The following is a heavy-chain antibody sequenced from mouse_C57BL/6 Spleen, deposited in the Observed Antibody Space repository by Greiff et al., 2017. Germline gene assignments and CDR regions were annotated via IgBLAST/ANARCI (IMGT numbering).Heavy chain of an antibody. J-gene: IGHJ4*01. CDR1: GYTFTSYT. CDR3: ARVYYAMDY. Sequence: VKLMESGAELARPGASVKMSCKASGYTFTSYTMHWVKQRPGQGLEWIGYINPSSGYTKYNQKFKDKATLTADKSSSTAYMQLSSLTSEDSAVYYCARVYYAMDYWGQGTSVTVSS. CDR2: INPSSGYT. V-gene: IGHV1-4*01.